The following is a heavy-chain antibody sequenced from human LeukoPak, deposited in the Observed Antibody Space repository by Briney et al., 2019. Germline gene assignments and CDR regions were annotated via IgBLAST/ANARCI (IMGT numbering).Heavy chain of an antibody. V-gene: IGHV4-30-4*01. D-gene: IGHD2/OR15-2a*01. CDR3: ARDQYSNSWMEFDP. J-gene: IGHJ5*02. Sequence: PSETLSLTCTVSGGSISSGDYYWSWIRQPPGKGLEWIGYIYYSGSTYYNPSLKSRVTISVDTSKNQFSLKLSSVTAADTAVYYCARDQYSNSWMEFDPWGQGTLVTVSS. CDR2: IYYSGST. CDR1: GGSISSGDYY.